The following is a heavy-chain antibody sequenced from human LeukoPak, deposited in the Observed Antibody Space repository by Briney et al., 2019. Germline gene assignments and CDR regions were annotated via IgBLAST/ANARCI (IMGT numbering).Heavy chain of an antibody. V-gene: IGHV4-61*01. D-gene: IGHD3-3*01. J-gene: IGHJ5*02. CDR3: ARADITIFGVVIPNWFDP. Sequence: SETLSLTCTVSGGSVSSGSYYWSWIRQPPGKGLEWIGYIHYSGSTNYNPSLKSRVTISVDTSKNQFSLKLSSVTAADTAVYYCARADITIFGVVIPNWFDPWGQGTLVTVSS. CDR2: IHYSGST. CDR1: GGSVSSGSYY.